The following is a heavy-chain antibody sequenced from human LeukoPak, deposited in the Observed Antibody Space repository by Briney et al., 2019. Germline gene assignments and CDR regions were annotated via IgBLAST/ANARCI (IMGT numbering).Heavy chain of an antibody. CDR1: GGSIGTYY. CDR3: ARHIGGGIDDMDV. Sequence: SETLSLTCTVSGGSIGTYYWSWIRQSPGKGLEWIGYIYVTGTRYNPYLQSRATISVDRSRNQFFLKMSSVTAADTAVYYCARHIGGGIDDMDVWGKGTKVIVSS. CDR2: IYVTGT. V-gene: IGHV4-59*08. D-gene: IGHD3-16*02. J-gene: IGHJ6*03.